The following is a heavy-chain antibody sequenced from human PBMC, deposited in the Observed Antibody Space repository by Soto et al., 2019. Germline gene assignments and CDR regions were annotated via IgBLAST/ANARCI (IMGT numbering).Heavy chain of an antibody. CDR1: GGSIRSGDNY. D-gene: IGHD6-13*01. J-gene: IGHJ4*02. CDR3: ANSAGLAAALRH. CDR2: VYYSGGT. V-gene: IGHV4-31*02. Sequence: QVQLQESGPGLVKPSQTLSLTCTVSGGSIRSGDNYWNWIRQHPGKGLEWIGYVYYSGGTYHNPSLKSRVSISVDTSKNQFSLRLNSVTAADTAVYYCANSAGLAAALRHWGQGILVTVSS.